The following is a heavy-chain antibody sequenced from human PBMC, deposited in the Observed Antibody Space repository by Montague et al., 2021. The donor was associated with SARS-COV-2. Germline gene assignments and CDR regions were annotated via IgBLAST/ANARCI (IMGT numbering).Heavy chain of an antibody. Sequence: TLSLTCTVSGGSISSGGYYWSWIRQHPGKGLEWIGYIYYSGSTYYXPSLKSRVTISVDTSENQFSLKLSSVTAADTAVYYCARARITMIVVVNAFDIWGQGTMVTVSS. CDR1: GGSISSGGYY. V-gene: IGHV4-31*03. CDR2: IYYSGST. CDR3: ARARITMIVVVNAFDI. D-gene: IGHD3-22*01. J-gene: IGHJ3*02.